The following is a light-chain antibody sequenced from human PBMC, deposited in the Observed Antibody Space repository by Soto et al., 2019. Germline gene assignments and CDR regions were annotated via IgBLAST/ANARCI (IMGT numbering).Light chain of an antibody. Sequence: DIQMTQSPSSLSASVGDRVTITCRASQSISTYLHWYKQKPGKAPNLLISAASTLQSGVPSRVSGSGSGTDFTLTISSLQPEDFATYFCQHGYSTPLTFGGGTKVDIK. J-gene: IGKJ4*01. CDR3: QHGYSTPLT. V-gene: IGKV1-39*01. CDR1: QSISTY. CDR2: AAS.